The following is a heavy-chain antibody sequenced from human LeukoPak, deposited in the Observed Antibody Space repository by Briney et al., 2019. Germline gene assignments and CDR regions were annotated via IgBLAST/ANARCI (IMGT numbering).Heavy chain of an antibody. D-gene: IGHD6-13*01. V-gene: IGHV3-23*01. Sequence: AGGSLRLSCAASGFTFSSYAMSWVRQAPGKGLEWVSAISGSGGSTYYADSVKGRFIISRDNSKNTLYLQMNSLRAEDTAVYYCAKAPTQTQQTVQRWGQGTLVTVSS. CDR3: AKAPTQTQQTVQR. CDR2: ISGSGGST. J-gene: IGHJ4*02. CDR1: GFTFSSYA.